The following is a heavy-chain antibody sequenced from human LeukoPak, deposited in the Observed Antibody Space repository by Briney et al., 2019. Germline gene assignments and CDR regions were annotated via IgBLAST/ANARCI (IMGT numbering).Heavy chain of an antibody. Sequence: GGSLRLSCAASGFTFSNYGMSWVRQAPGKGLERVSDIGGSGSSTYYADSVKGRFTISRDNSKNTLYLQMNSLRAEDTAVYYCAKGADYEPYYYYYYMDVWGKGTTVTVSS. CDR2: IGGSGSST. CDR3: AKGADYEPYYYYYYMDV. D-gene: IGHD4-17*01. V-gene: IGHV3-23*01. J-gene: IGHJ6*03. CDR1: GFTFSNYG.